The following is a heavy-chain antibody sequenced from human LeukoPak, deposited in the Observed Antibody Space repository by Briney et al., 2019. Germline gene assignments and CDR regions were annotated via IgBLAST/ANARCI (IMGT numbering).Heavy chain of an antibody. J-gene: IGHJ5*02. D-gene: IGHD5-24*01. Sequence: GASVKVSCKASGYTFTSYGISWVRQAPGQRLEWMGWISAYNGNTNYAQKLQGRVTMTTDTSTSTAYMELRSLRSDDTAVYYCARDGEMATIRSNRFDPWGQGTLVTVSS. CDR3: ARDGEMATIRSNRFDP. CDR1: GYTFTSYG. CDR2: ISAYNGNT. V-gene: IGHV1-18*01.